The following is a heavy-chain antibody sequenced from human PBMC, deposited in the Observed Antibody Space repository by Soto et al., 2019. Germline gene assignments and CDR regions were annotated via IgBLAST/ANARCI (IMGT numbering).Heavy chain of an antibody. D-gene: IGHD2-2*01. J-gene: IGHJ4*02. CDR3: AKGSSYQLLWGPIDY. CDR1: GFTFDDYA. CDR2: ISWNSGSI. Sequence: GGSLRLSCAASGFTFDDYAMHWVRQAPGKGLEWVSGISWNSGSIGYADSVKGRFTISRDNAKNSLYLQMNSLRAEDTALYYCAKGSSYQLLWGPIDYWGQGTLVTVSS. V-gene: IGHV3-9*01.